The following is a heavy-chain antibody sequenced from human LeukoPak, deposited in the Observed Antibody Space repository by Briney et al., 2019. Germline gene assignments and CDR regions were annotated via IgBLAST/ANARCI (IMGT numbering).Heavy chain of an antibody. D-gene: IGHD2-2*01. CDR2: ISSSSYI. Sequence: GGSLRLSCAASGFTFSSYSMNWVRQAPGKGLEWVSSISSSSYIYYADSVKGRFTISRDNAKNSLYLQMNSLRVEDTAVYYCARDTKYAFDNWGQGTLVTVSS. CDR1: GFTFSSYS. CDR3: ARDTKYAFDN. J-gene: IGHJ4*02. V-gene: IGHV3-21*01.